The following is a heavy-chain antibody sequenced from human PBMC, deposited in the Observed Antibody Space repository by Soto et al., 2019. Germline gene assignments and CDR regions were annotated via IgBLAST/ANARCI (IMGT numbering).Heavy chain of an antibody. CDR3: ARDQTTGDWFDA. D-gene: IGHD4-17*01. CDR2: INGDGSDI. CDR1: GFAFSNYW. J-gene: IGHJ5*02. V-gene: IGHV3-74*03. Sequence: EVQLVESGGGLVQPGGSLRLSCGASGFAFSNYWMHWVRQVPGRGLVWVSRINGDGSDIKYADSVKGRFTISRDNAKNTVYLQMNILRAEDTAVYYCARDQTTGDWFDAWGQGTVVTVSS.